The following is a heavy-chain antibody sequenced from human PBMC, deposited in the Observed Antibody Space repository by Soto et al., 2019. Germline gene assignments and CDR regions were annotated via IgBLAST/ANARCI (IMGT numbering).Heavy chain of an antibody. D-gene: IGHD3-3*01. V-gene: IGHV5-10-1*01. CDR2: IDPSDSYT. CDR3: AILRFLEWLSIDYYGMDV. Sequence: GESLKISCKGSGYSFTSYWISWVRQMPGKGLEWMGRIDPSDSYTNYSPSFQGHVTISADKSISTAYLQWSSLKASDTAMYYCAILRFLEWLSIDYYGMDVWGQGTTVTV. CDR1: GYSFTSYW. J-gene: IGHJ6*02.